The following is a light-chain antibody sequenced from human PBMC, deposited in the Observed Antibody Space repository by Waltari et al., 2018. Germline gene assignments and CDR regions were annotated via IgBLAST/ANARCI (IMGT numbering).Light chain of an antibody. V-gene: IGLV2-8*01. Sequence: QSALTQPPSASGSPGQSVTISCTGTNSDIGAYNYVSWDQQYPGKAPRVVIYEVSQRPPGVPGRFSGSKSGNTASLTVSGLQAEDEAEYHCSSYAGSNGMVFGGGTKVTVL. J-gene: IGLJ3*02. CDR1: NSDIGAYNY. CDR2: EVS. CDR3: SSYAGSNGMV.